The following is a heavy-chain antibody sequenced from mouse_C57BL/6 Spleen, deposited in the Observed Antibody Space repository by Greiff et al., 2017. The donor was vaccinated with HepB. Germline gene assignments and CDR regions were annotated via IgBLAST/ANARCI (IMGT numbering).Heavy chain of an antibody. V-gene: IGHV1-54*01. CDR3: ARIDYGSSYEDY. CDR1: GYAFTNYL. J-gene: IGHJ2*01. D-gene: IGHD1-1*01. CDR2: INPGSGGT. Sequence: VKLQESGAELVRPGTSVKVSCKASGYAFTNYLIEWVKQRPGQGLEWIGVINPGSGGTNYNEKFKGKATLTADKSSSTAYMQLSSLTSEDSAVYFCARIDYGSSYEDYWGQGTTLTVSS.